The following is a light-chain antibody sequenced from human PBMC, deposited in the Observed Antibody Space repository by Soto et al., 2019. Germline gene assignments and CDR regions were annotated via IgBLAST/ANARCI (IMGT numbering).Light chain of an antibody. J-gene: IGLJ3*02. Sequence: QSVLTQSPSVSGAPRQRVTISCSGSSSNIESNAVNWYQQIPGKAPKLLIFYDDLLPSGVSDRFSGPKSGTTASLAISGLQSEDEADYFCAAWDDDLKGWVFGGGTKLTVL. CDR3: AAWDDDLKGWV. V-gene: IGLV1-36*01. CDR1: SSNIESNA. CDR2: YDD.